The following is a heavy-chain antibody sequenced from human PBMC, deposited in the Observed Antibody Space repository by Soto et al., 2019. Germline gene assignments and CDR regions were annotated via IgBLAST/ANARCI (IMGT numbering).Heavy chain of an antibody. CDR2: IIPIFGTA. J-gene: IGHJ6*02. Sequence: QVQLVQSGAEVKKPGSSVKVSCKASGGTFSSYAISWVRQAPGQGLEWMGGIIPIFGTANYAQKFQGRVTITADESTSPAYMELSSLRSEDTAVYYCARINSYTRYFGMDVWGQGTTVTVSS. V-gene: IGHV1-69*01. CDR1: GGTFSSYA. D-gene: IGHD2-2*02. CDR3: ARINSYTRYFGMDV.